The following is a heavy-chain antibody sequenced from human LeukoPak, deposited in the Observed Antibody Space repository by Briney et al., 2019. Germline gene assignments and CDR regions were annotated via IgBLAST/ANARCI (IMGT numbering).Heavy chain of an antibody. D-gene: IGHD3-22*01. J-gene: IGHJ4*02. CDR2: ISPNSDNT. CDR1: GYRFIEYG. Sequence: ASVRVSCKTSGYRFIEYGISWVRQAPGQGLEWMGWISPNSDNTYYAQKFQGRVTMTTDTSSKTTNLDLRSLRTDDTAVYYCARQTYYDNRLLFAYWGQGILVTVSS. V-gene: IGHV1-18*01. CDR3: ARQTYYDNRLLFAY.